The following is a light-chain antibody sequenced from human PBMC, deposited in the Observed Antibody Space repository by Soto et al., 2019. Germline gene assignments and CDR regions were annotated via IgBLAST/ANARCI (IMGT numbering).Light chain of an antibody. V-gene: IGLV2-14*01. CDR1: SSDVGGYNY. Sequence: HSALTQPDSVSGSPGQSITISCTGTSSDVGGYNYVSWYQQHPGKAPKLMIYEFSNRPSGVSNRFSGSKSGNTASLTISGLQAEDEADYYCSSYTSSSTLVVFGGGTKLTVL. CDR3: SSYTSSSTLVV. J-gene: IGLJ2*01. CDR2: EFS.